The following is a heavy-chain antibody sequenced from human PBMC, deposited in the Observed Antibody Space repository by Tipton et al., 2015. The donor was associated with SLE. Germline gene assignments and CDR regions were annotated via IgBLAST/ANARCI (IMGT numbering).Heavy chain of an antibody. J-gene: IGHJ4*02. V-gene: IGHV4-34*01. CDR2: INHEGTT. D-gene: IGHD2-15*01. Sequence: TLSLTCGVNSGSFRGYFYSWIRQSPDTGLEWSGEINHEGTTHYNPSLQSRVTISIDTAKKQFSLKLNFVTAADTAVYYCARPYGGLSNHFDVWGPGTLVTVSS. CDR3: ARPYGGLSNHFDV. CDR1: SGSFRGYF.